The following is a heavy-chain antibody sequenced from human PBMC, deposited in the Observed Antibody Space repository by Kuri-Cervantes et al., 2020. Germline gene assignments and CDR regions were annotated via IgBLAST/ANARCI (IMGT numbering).Heavy chain of an antibody. J-gene: IGHJ4*02. D-gene: IGHD5-12*01. CDR1: GGSISSSSYY. CDR3: ATIVATILFYY. CDR2: IYYSGST. V-gene: IGHV4-39*01. Sequence: SETLSLTCTVSGGSISSSSYYWGWIRQLPGKGLEWIGSIYYSGSTYYNPSLKSRVTISVDTSKNQFSLKLSSVTAADTAVYYCATIVATILFYYWGQGTLVTVSS.